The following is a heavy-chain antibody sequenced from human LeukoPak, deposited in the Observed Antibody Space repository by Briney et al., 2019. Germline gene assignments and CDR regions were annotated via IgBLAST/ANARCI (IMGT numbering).Heavy chain of an antibody. CDR2: ISSSSSYI. V-gene: IGHV3-21*01. CDR3: ARVLGYDILTGYLYYFDY. D-gene: IGHD3-9*01. J-gene: IGHJ4*02. CDR1: GFTFSSYS. Sequence: GGSLRLSCAASGFTFSSYSMNWVRQAPGKGLEWVSSISSSSSYIYYADSVKGRFTISRDNAKNSLYLQINSLRAEDTAVYYCARVLGYDILTGYLYYFDYWGQGTLVTVSS.